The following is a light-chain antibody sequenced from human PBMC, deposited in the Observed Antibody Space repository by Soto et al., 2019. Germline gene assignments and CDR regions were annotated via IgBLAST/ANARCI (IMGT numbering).Light chain of an antibody. Sequence: QSVLTQPPSASGTHGQRVTISCSGSSSNIETNTVDWYQHLPGTAPKVLIFNNNQRPSGVPDRFSGSKSGTSASLAISGLQSEDEADYYCAVWDDSLSGMVFGGGTKLTVL. V-gene: IGLV1-44*01. CDR1: SSNIETNT. J-gene: IGLJ2*01. CDR3: AVWDDSLSGMV. CDR2: NNN.